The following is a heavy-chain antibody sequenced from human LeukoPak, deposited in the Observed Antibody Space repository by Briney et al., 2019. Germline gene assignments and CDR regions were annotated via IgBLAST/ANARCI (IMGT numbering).Heavy chain of an antibody. CDR2: IVVGSGNT. J-gene: IGHJ3*02. CDR1: GFTFTSSA. V-gene: IGHV1-58*02. Sequence: SVKVSCKASGFTFTSSAMQWVRQARGQRLEWIGWIVVGSGNTNYTQKFQERVTITRDMSTSTAYMELSSLRSEDTAVYYCAAPLIGYRSGGSCYPYQAFDIWGQGTMVTVSS. CDR3: AAPLIGYRSGGSCYPYQAFDI. D-gene: IGHD2-15*01.